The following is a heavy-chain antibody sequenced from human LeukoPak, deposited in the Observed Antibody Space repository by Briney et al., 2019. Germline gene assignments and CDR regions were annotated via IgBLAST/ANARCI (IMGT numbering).Heavy chain of an antibody. CDR1: GGSVSSGSYS. D-gene: IGHD5-18*01. Sequence: SETLSLTCTVSGGSVSSGSYSWSWIWQPPGKGLEWIGYIYYSGSTNYNPSLKSRVTISVDTSKNQFSLKLSSVTAADTAVYYCARAGYSYDYGFDYWGQGTLVTVSS. J-gene: IGHJ4*02. V-gene: IGHV4-61*01. CDR2: IYYSGST. CDR3: ARAGYSYDYGFDY.